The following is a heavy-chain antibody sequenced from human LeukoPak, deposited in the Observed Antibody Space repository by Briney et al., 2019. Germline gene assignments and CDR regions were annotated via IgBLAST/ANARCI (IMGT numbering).Heavy chain of an antibody. CDR1: GFTFSSYG. J-gene: IGHJ4*02. V-gene: IGHV3-30*18. D-gene: IGHD2-2*01. CDR3: AKGGYCSSTICYTIGGPIDY. CDR2: ISYDGSNK. Sequence: QPGRSLRLSCAASGFTFSSYGMHWVRQAPGKGLEWVAVISYDGSNKYYADSVKGRFTISRDNAKNSLYLQMNSLRAEDTALYYCAKGGYCSSTICYTIGGPIDYWGQGTLVTVSS.